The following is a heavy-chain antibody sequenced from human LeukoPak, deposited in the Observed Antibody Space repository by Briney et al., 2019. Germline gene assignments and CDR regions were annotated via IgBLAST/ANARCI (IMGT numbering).Heavy chain of an antibody. D-gene: IGHD5-12*01. Sequence: SVKVSCKASGGTFSSYAISWVRQAPGQGLEWMGGIIPIFGTANYAQKFQGRVTITTDESTSTAYMELSSLRSKDTAVYYCARHSGYDFDAFDIWGQGTMVTVSS. J-gene: IGHJ3*02. CDR2: IIPIFGTA. V-gene: IGHV1-69*05. CDR1: GGTFSSYA. CDR3: ARHSGYDFDAFDI.